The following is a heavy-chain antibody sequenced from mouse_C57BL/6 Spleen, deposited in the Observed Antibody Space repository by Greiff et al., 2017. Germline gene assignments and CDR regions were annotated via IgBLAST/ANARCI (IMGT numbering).Heavy chain of an antibody. CDR3: ATRITTVVAEDY. Sequence: VQLQQPGAELVKPGASVKLSCKASGYTFTSYWMHWVKQRPEQGLEWIGMIHPNSGSTNYNEKFKSKATLTVDKSSSTAYMQLSSLTSEDSAVYYCATRITTVVAEDYWGQGTTLTVSS. V-gene: IGHV1-64*01. D-gene: IGHD1-1*01. CDR2: IHPNSGST. CDR1: GYTFTSYW. J-gene: IGHJ2*01.